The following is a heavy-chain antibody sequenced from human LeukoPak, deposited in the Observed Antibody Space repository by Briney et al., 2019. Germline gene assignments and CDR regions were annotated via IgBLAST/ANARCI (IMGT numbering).Heavy chain of an antibody. V-gene: IGHV7-4-1*02. J-gene: IGHJ6*02. CDR2: INTNTGNP. D-gene: IGHD3-10*01. Sequence: GASVKVSCKASGYTFTSYAMNWVRQAPGQGLEWMGWINTNTGNPTYAQGFTGRFVFSLDTSVSTAYLQISSLKAEDTAVYYCARAHGRGTYYYGSGSSLDYYYGMDVWGQGTTVTVSS. CDR1: GYTFTSYA. CDR3: ARAHGRGTYYYGSGSSLDYYYGMDV.